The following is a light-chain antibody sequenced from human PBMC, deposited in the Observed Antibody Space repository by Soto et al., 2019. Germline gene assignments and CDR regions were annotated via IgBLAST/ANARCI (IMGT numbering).Light chain of an antibody. CDR1: QGIRNF. Sequence: DIQMTQSPTSLSASVGDRVTITCQASQGIRNFVAWYQQKPGKAPKLLIYAASTLQSGVPSRFSGSGSWTAFTLTINSLQPDDVATYACQKYSSVPVFGPGTKVEIK. CDR2: AAS. V-gene: IGKV1-27*01. J-gene: IGKJ3*01. CDR3: QKYSSVPV.